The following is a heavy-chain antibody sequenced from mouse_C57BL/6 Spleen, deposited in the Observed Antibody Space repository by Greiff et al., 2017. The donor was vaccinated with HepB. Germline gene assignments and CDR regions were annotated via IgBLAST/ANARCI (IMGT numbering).Heavy chain of an antibody. CDR2: IGPGSGST. J-gene: IGHJ4*01. Sequence: QVQLQQSGAELVKPGASVKISCKASGYTFTDYYINWVKQRPGQGLEWIGKIGPGSGSTYYNEKFKGKATQTADNSSSTAYMQLSSLTSEDSAVYFCERWGIYYDYDRGWDMDYWGQGTSVTVSS. D-gene: IGHD2-4*01. CDR1: GYTFTDYY. V-gene: IGHV1-77*01. CDR3: ERWGIYYDYDRGWDMDY.